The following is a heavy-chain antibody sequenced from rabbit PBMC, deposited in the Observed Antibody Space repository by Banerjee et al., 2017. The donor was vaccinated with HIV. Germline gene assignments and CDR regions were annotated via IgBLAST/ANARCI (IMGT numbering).Heavy chain of an antibody. Sequence: QSLEESGGDLVKPGASLTLTCTASGFSFSSSYWICWVRQAPGKGLEWIGCINTGSSADTGYASWAKGRFIISKTSSTTVTLQMTSLTAADTATYFCARDTVGDIYYAFNLWGQGTLVTVS. CDR1: GFSFSSSYW. J-gene: IGHJ4*01. D-gene: IGHD1-1*01. CDR2: INTGSSADT. CDR3: ARDTVGDIYYAFNL. V-gene: IGHV1S40*01.